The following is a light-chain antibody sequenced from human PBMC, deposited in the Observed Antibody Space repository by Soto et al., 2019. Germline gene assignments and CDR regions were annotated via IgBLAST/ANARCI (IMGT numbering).Light chain of an antibody. CDR1: QTISSW. Sequence: DIQMTQSPSTLSGSVGDRVTITCRASQTISSWLAWYQQKPGRAPKLLISAASTLQSGVPARFSGSGSGTDFTLSITSLQPEDFATYYCQQLNTFPVTFGGGTKVDIK. CDR2: AAS. CDR3: QQLNTFPVT. J-gene: IGKJ4*01. V-gene: IGKV1-12*01.